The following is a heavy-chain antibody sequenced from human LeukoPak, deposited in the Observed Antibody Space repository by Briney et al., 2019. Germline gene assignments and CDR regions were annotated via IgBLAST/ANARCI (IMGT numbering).Heavy chain of an antibody. CDR2: ICGSGGST. CDR3: ARVRNPYYYYYGMDV. Sequence: PGGSLRLSCAASGFTFSSYAMSWVRQAPGKGLEWVSAICGSGGSTYYADSVKGRFTISRDNSKNTLFLQMNSLRAEDTAVYYCARVRNPYYYYYGMDVWGQGTTVTVSS. V-gene: IGHV3-23*01. J-gene: IGHJ6*02. CDR1: GFTFSSYA. D-gene: IGHD3-10*01.